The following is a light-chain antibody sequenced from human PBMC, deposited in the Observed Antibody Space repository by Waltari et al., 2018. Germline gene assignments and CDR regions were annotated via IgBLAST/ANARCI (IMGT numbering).Light chain of an antibody. CDR2: EVS. V-gene: IGLV2-8*01. Sequence: QSALTQPPSAAGSPGQSVTLSCTGTSRDVGGYNYVSWYQQHPGKAPKLMIYEVSKRPSGVPARFSGSKSGNTASLTVSGLQAEDEADYDCSAYAGSNNLVFGGGTKLTVL. J-gene: IGLJ2*01. CDR3: SAYAGSNNLV. CDR1: SRDVGGYNY.